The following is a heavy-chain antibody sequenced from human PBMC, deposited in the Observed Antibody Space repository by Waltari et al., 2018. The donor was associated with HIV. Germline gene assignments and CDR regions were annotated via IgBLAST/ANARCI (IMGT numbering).Heavy chain of an antibody. Sequence: QLQLQESGPGLVKPSETLSLTCPFPGGPFFRGFSTWGWIRQPPGRGLEWIGTLYYTGNTYYNPSLQSRVTISVGVSKNQFSLKLGSVSASDTAVYYCARLDCSGGTCSPFDPWGQGTLVTVSS. CDR2: LYYTGNT. CDR3: ARLDCSGGTCSPFDP. V-gene: IGHV4-39*01. D-gene: IGHD2-15*01. CDR1: GGPFFRGFST. J-gene: IGHJ5*02.